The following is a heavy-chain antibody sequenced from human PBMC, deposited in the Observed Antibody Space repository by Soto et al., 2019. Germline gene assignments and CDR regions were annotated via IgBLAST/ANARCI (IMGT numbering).Heavy chain of an antibody. CDR2: IKQDGSEK. J-gene: IGHJ3*02. V-gene: IGHV3-7*01. CDR1: GFTFSSYW. CDR3: ARYTPSVLKYSNRREVAFDI. D-gene: IGHD4-4*01. Sequence: GGSLRLSCAASGFTFSSYWMSWVRQAPGKGLEWVANIKQDGSEKYYVDSVKGRFTISRDNAKNSLYLQMNSLRAEDTAVYYCARYTPSVLKYSNRREVAFDIWGQGTMVTVSS.